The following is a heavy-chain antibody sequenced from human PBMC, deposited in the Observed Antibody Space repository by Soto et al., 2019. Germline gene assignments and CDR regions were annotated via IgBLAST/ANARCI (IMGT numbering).Heavy chain of an antibody. CDR1: GYTFTSYK. D-gene: IGHD3-22*01. CDR3: ARDYYDSSGYHSNDAFDI. Sequence: ASVKVSCKASGYTFTSYKIHWVRQAPGQGLEWMGWTNPNSGGTNYAQKFQGWVTMTRDTSISTAYMELSRLRSDDTAVYYCARDYYDSSGYHSNDAFDIWGQGTMVTVSS. J-gene: IGHJ3*02. CDR2: TNPNSGGT. V-gene: IGHV1-2*04.